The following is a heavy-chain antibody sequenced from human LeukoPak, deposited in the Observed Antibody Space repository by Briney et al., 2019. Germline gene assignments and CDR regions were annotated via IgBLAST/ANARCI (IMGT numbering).Heavy chain of an antibody. Sequence: PSETLSLTCTVSGRSISSYYWSWIRQPAGKGLEWIGRIYTSGSTNYNPSLKSRVTMSVDTSKNQFSLKLSSVTAADTAVYYCARDKKVRGYDGMDVWGQGTTVTVSS. CDR1: GRSISSYY. V-gene: IGHV4-4*07. J-gene: IGHJ6*02. CDR3: ARDKKVRGYDGMDV. CDR2: IYTSGST. D-gene: IGHD3-10*01.